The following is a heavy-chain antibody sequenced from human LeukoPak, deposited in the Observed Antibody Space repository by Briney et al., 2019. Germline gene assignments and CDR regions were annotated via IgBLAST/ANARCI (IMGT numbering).Heavy chain of an antibody. V-gene: IGHV1-8*01. Sequence: GASVKVSCKASGYTFTSYEINWVRQATGQGLEWMGWMNPNSGNTGYAQKFQGRVTMTRNTSISTAYMELSSLRSDDTAVYYCARVLSGLVSYYYYYMDVWGKGTTITVSS. CDR3: ARVLSGLVSYYYYYMDV. D-gene: IGHD2-15*01. CDR2: MNPNSGNT. CDR1: GYTFTSYE. J-gene: IGHJ6*03.